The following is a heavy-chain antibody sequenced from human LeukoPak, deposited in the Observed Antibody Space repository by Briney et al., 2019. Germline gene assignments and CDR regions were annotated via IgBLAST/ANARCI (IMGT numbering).Heavy chain of an antibody. J-gene: IGHJ4*02. CDR2: IYYSGST. D-gene: IGHD3-10*01. V-gene: IGHV4-30-4*01. CDR1: GGSISSGDYY. Sequence: SQTLSLTCTVSGGSISSGDYYWSWIRQPPGKGPEWIGYIYYSGSTYYNPSLKSRVTISVDTSKNQFSLKLSSVTAADTAVYYCARDAYGSGSYYRGPFDYWGQGTLVTVSS. CDR3: ARDAYGSGSYYRGPFDY.